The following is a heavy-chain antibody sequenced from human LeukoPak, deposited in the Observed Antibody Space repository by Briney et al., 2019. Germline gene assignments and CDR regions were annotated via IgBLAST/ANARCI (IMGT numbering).Heavy chain of an antibody. CDR3: AREDYYDSSGYYYED. CDR1: GFTVSSNY. J-gene: IGHJ4*02. CDR2: IYSGGST. Sequence: GGSLRLSCAASGFTVSSNYMSWVRQAPGKGLEWVSVIYSGGSTYYADSVKGRFTISRDNSKNTLYFQMNSLRAEDTAVYYCAREDYYDSSGYYYEDWGQGTLVTVSS. V-gene: IGHV3-53*01. D-gene: IGHD3-22*01.